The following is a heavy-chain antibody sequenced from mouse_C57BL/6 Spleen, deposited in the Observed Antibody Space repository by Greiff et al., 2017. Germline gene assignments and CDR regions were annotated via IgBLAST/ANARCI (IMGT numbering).Heavy chain of an antibody. J-gene: IGHJ1*03. CDR3: ALLITTVVGYFDV. D-gene: IGHD1-1*01. Sequence: QVQLQQPGAELVMPGASVKLSCKASGYTFTSYWMHWVKQRPGHGLEWIGEIAPSDSYTNYNQKFKGKSTLTVDKSSSTAYMQLSSLTSEDSAVYYCALLITTVVGYFDVWGTGTTVTVSS. V-gene: IGHV1-69*01. CDR1: GYTFTSYW. CDR2: IAPSDSYT.